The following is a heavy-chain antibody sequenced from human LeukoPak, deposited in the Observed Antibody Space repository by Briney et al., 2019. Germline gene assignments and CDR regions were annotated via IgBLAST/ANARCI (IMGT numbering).Heavy chain of an antibody. V-gene: IGHV3-23*01. CDR1: GFTFSSYA. J-gene: IGHJ2*01. CDR3: AKDRHYYDSSGYYYWNFDL. CDR2: ISGSGGST. D-gene: IGHD3-22*01. Sequence: GGSLRLSCAASGFTFSSYAMSWVRQAPGKGLEWVPAISGSGGSTYYADSVKGRFTISRDNSKNTLYLQMNSLRAEDTAVYYCAKDRHYYDSSGYYYWNFDLWGRGTLVTVSS.